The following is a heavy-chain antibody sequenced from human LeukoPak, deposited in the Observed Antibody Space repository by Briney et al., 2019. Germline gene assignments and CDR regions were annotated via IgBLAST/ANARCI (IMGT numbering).Heavy chain of an antibody. J-gene: IGHJ4*02. Sequence: SETLSLTCAVYGGSFSDYYWSWIRQPPGKGLEWIGEINHSGSTNYNPSLKSRVTVSVDTSKNQFSLKLSSVTAADTAVYYCAREDNSWDAFDYWGQGTLVTVSS. V-gene: IGHV4-34*01. CDR2: INHSGST. CDR3: AREDNSWDAFDY. CDR1: GGSFSDYY. D-gene: IGHD6-13*01.